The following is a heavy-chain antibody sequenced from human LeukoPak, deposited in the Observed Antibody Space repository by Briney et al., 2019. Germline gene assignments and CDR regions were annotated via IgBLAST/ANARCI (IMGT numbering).Heavy chain of an antibody. D-gene: IGHD4-17*01. CDR1: GGSLTDYF. CDR2: INRSGTT. Sequence: SETLSLTCVVYGGSLTDYFWSWIRQPPGKGLEWIGEINRSGTTKYNPSLESRVTISLDTSKRQSSLKLSSATAADTTVCYCALSTTRVTTRTLDYWGQGTLVTVSS. V-gene: IGHV4-34*01. J-gene: IGHJ4*02. CDR3: ALSTTRVTTRTLDY.